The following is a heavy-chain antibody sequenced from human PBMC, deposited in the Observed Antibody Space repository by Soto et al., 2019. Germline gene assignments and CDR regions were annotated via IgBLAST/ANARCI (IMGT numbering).Heavy chain of an antibody. CDR1: GASMNSYH. CDR3: ARDLGVAAAGITWFDP. J-gene: IGHJ5*02. V-gene: IGHV4-4*07. Sequence: LSLTCTVSGASMNSYHWSWIRQPAGKGLEWIGHIHSSGSTNYNPSLKRRVTMSVDTSKNQFSLRLMSLTAADTAVYYCARDLGVAAAGITWFDPWGQESLVTV. D-gene: IGHD6-13*01. CDR2: IHSSGST.